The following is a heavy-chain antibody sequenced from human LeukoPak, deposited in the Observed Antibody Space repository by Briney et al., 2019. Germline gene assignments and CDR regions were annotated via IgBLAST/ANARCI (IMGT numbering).Heavy chain of an antibody. Sequence: PGGSLRLSCAASGFTFSSYSMNWVRQTPGKGLEWVSSISGSSSYIYYADSVKGRFTISRDNAKNSLYLQMNSLRAEDTAVYYCARYPRTGFDYWGQGTLVTVSS. CDR1: GFTFSSYS. J-gene: IGHJ4*02. CDR3: ARYPRTGFDY. V-gene: IGHV3-21*01. D-gene: IGHD1/OR15-1a*01. CDR2: ISGSSSYI.